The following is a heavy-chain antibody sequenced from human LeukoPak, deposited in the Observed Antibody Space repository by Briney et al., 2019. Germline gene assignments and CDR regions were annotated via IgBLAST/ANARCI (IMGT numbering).Heavy chain of an antibody. D-gene: IGHD6-13*01. Sequence: SVKVSCKASGGTFSSYAISWVRQAPGQGLEWMGGIIPIFGTANYAQKFQGRVTITADESTSTAYMELSSLRSEGTAVYYCARVAVAAAKNWFDPWGQGTLVTVSS. CDR1: GGTFSSYA. CDR3: ARVAVAAAKNWFDP. V-gene: IGHV1-69*01. CDR2: IIPIFGTA. J-gene: IGHJ5*02.